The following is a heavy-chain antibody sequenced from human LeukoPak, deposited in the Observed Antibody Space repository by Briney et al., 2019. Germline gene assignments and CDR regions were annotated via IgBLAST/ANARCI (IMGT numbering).Heavy chain of an antibody. V-gene: IGHV4-34*01. D-gene: IGHD3-22*01. J-gene: IGHJ4*02. Sequence: SETLSLTCAVYGGSFSGYYWSWIRQPPGKGLEWIGEINHSGSTNYNPSLKSRVTISVDKSKNQFSLKLSSVTAADTAVYYCAAVAYYYDSSGYLYYFDYWGQGTLVTVSS. CDR3: AAVAYYYDSSGYLYYFDY. CDR1: GGSFSGYY. CDR2: INHSGST.